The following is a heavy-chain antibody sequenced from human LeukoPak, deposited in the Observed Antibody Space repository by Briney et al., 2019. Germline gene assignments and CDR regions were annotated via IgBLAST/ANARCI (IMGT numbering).Heavy chain of an antibody. CDR2: IGGSNGIT. Sequence: GGSLRLSCAASGFTFSSYWMSWVRQAPGKGLEWVSVIGGSNGITFYVGSVKGRFTISRDNSKDTLYLQMNSLRAEDTAVYYCARNENSGWGYFDYWGQGTLVTVSS. CDR3: ARNENSGWGYFDY. CDR1: GFTFSSYW. J-gene: IGHJ4*02. V-gene: IGHV3-23*01. D-gene: IGHD5-12*01.